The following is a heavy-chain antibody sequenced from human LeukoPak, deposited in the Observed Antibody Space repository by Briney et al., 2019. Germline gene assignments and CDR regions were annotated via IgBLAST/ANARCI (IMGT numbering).Heavy chain of an antibody. D-gene: IGHD1-26*01. J-gene: IGHJ6*02. V-gene: IGHV1-18*01. CDR3: ARVVSMYSGSYLHYGMDV. Sequence: GASVKVSCKASGYSFTSYGISWVRQAPGQGLEWMGWTSAYNGNTNYAQKLQGRVTMTTDTSTSTAYMELRSLRSDDTAVYYCARVVSMYSGSYLHYGMDVWGQGTTVTVSS. CDR1: GYSFTSYG. CDR2: TSAYNGNT.